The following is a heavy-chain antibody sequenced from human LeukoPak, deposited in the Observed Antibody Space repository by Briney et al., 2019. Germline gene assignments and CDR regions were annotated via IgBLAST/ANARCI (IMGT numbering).Heavy chain of an antibody. CDR1: GYTFTGYY. J-gene: IGHJ4*02. D-gene: IGHD3-10*01. CDR2: INPNSGDT. Sequence: ASVKVSCKASGYTFTGYYMHWVRQAPGQGLEWMGWINPNSGDTNYAQKFQGRVTMTRDTSISTAYMELSRLRSDDTAVYYCARDLATMVRGVEPFDYWGQGTLVTVSS. CDR3: ARDLATMVRGVEPFDY. V-gene: IGHV1-2*02.